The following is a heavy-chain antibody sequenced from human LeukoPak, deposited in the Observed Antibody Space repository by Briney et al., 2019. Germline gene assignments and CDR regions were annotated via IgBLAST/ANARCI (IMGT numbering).Heavy chain of an antibody. CDR2: ISYDGSNK. D-gene: IGHD5-24*01. Sequence: GGSLRLSCTASKFTFSNYGMQWVRQAPGKGLEWVAVISYDGSNKCYADSVKGRFTISRDNSKNTLYLQMNSLRAEDTAVYYCAKDRGDGYQYWYFDLWGRGTLVTVSS. CDR3: AKDRGDGYQYWYFDL. V-gene: IGHV3-30*18. CDR1: KFTFSNYG. J-gene: IGHJ2*01.